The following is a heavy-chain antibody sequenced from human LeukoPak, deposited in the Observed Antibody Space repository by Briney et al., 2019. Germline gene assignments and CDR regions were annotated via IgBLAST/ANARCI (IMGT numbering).Heavy chain of an antibody. CDR1: GYTFTGYY. D-gene: IGHD3-22*01. J-gene: IGHJ4*02. Sequence: ASVKVSCKASGYTFTGYYVHWVRQAPGQGLEWMGWINPNSGGTNYAQKFQGRVTMTRDTSISTAYMELSRLRSDDTAVYYCARSPWYYYDSSIGYYFDYWGQGTLVTVSS. V-gene: IGHV1-2*02. CDR3: ARSPWYYYDSSIGYYFDY. CDR2: INPNSGGT.